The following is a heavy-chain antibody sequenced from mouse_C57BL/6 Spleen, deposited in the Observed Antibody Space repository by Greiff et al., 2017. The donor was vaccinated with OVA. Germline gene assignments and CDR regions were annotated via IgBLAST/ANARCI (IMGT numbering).Heavy chain of an antibody. Sequence: EVMLVESGGGLVKPGGSLKLSCAASGFTFSDYGMHWVRQAPEKGLEWVAYISSGSSTIYYADTVKGRFTLPRDNSTNTLFLQMTSLRSEDTAMYYCARDYGSRYYFDYWGQGTTLTVSS. CDR2: ISSGSSTI. D-gene: IGHD1-1*01. CDR1: GFTFSDYG. V-gene: IGHV5-17*01. J-gene: IGHJ2*01. CDR3: ARDYGSRYYFDY.